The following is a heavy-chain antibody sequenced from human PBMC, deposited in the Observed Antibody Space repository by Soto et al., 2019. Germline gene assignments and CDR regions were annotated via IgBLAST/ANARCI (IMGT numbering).Heavy chain of an antibody. Sequence: EVQLLESGGGLVQPGGSLRLCCAASGFTFSSSAMTWVRQAPGKGLEWVSFISGNSGTTYFADSVKVRFTISRDNSKSTLYLQMNSLRAEDTALYYCAKSSSISWGVFDYWGQGTLITVSS. CDR1: GFTFSSSA. V-gene: IGHV3-23*01. D-gene: IGHD6-13*01. CDR3: AKSSSISWGVFDY. CDR2: ISGNSGTT. J-gene: IGHJ4*02.